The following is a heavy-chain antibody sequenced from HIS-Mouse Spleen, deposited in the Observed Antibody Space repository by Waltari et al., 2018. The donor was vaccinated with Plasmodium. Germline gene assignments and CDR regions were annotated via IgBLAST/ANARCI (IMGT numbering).Heavy chain of an antibody. J-gene: IGHJ2*01. V-gene: IGHV3-7*01. Sequence: EVQLVESGGGLVQPGGSLRLSCAASSFPVSCYWMSWVRQAPGKGLEWVANIKQDGSEKYYVDSVKGRFTISRDNAKNSLYLQMNSLRAEDTAVYYCASSWYWYFDLWGRGTLVTVSS. D-gene: IGHD6-13*01. CDR2: IKQDGSEK. CDR3: ASSWYWYFDL. CDR1: SFPVSCYW.